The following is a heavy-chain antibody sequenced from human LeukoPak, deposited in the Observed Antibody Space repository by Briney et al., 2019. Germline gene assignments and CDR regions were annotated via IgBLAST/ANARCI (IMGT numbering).Heavy chain of an antibody. CDR2: INPNSGGT. Sequence: ASVKVSCKASGYTFTAYYMHWVRQAPGQGLEWMGWINPNSGGTNYAQKVQGRVTMTRDTSISTAYMELSSLRSDDTAVYYCARDFNTPSLDYWGQGTLVTVSS. CDR3: ARDFNTPSLDY. CDR1: GYTFTAYY. V-gene: IGHV1-2*02. J-gene: IGHJ4*02. D-gene: IGHD2/OR15-2a*01.